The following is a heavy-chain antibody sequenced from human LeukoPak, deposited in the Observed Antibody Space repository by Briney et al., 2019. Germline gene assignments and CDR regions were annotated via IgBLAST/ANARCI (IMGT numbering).Heavy chain of an antibody. J-gene: IGHJ4*02. D-gene: IGHD2-21*02. CDR1: GGSISSYY. CDR2: IYYSGST. Sequence: SETLSLTCTVSGGSISSYYWSWIRQPPGKGLEWIGYIYYSGSTNYNPSLKSRVTISVDTSKNQFSLKLSSVTAADTAVYYCARSAVTRGRFDYWGQGTPVTVSS. CDR3: ARSAVTRGRFDY. V-gene: IGHV4-59*01.